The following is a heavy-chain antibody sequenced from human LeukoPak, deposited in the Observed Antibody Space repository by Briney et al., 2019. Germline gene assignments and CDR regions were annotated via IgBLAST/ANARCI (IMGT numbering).Heavy chain of an antibody. CDR1: GFTFSSYA. D-gene: IGHD4-11*01. CDR3: AKYITVGTNSYYYYMDV. J-gene: IGHJ6*03. Sequence: GGSLRLSCAASGFTFSSYAMSWVRQAPGKGLEWVSYIGGTGVSTYYADSVRGRFTISRDNSKNTLFLQMNSLRAEGTAVYYCAKYITVGTNSYYYYMDVWGKGTTVTVSS. V-gene: IGHV3-23*01. CDR2: IGGTGVST.